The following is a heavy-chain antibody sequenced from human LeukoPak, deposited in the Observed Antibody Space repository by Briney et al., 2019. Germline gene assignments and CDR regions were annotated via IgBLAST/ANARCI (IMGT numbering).Heavy chain of an antibody. CDR2: IASGTYGGTA. Sequence: GGSLRLSCTASGFTFGDYAMTRVRQAPGKGLEWVGFIASGTYGGTAEYAASVKGRFTISRDDSKSIAYLQMNSLKTEDTAVYYCTRDQTPYYWGQGTLVTVSS. CDR3: TRDQTPYY. V-gene: IGHV3-49*04. J-gene: IGHJ4*02. CDR1: GFTFGDYA.